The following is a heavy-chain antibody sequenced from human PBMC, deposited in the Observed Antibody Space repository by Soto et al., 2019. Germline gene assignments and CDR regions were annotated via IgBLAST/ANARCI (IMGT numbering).Heavy chain of an antibody. D-gene: IGHD5-18*01. J-gene: IGHJ4*02. CDR2: IYYSGNT. Sequence: SETLSLTCTVSGGSISSYYWSWIRQPPGKGLEWIGYIYYSGNTNYNPSLKSRVTISVXXXXXXFXLXLXSXTAAXTAVYYCARNVDTASSFDSWGQGTLVTVSS. CDR3: ARNVDTASSFDS. V-gene: IGHV4-59*01. CDR1: GGSISSYY.